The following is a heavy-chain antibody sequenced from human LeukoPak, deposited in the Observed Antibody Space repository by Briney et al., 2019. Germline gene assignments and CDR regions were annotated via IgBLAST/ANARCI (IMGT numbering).Heavy chain of an antibody. CDR3: AKSTIVVVTATTYDAFDI. J-gene: IGHJ3*02. D-gene: IGHD2-21*02. CDR2: ISGSGGST. V-gene: IGHV3-23*01. CDR1: GFTFSSYA. Sequence: GGSLRLSCAASGFTFSSYAMSWVRQAPGKGLEWVSAISGSGGSTYYADSVKGRFTISRDNSKNTLYLQMNSLRAEDTAVYYCAKSTIVVVTATTYDAFDIWGQGTMVTVSS.